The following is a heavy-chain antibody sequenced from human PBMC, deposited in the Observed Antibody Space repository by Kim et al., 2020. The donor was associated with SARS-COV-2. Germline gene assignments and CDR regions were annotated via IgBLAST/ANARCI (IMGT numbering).Heavy chain of an antibody. V-gene: IGHV1-2*06. CDR2: INPNSGGT. J-gene: IGHJ4*02. CDR1: GYTFTGYY. CDR3: ARSTLSIAVAGTTDY. Sequence: ASVKVSCKASGYTFTGYYMHWVRQAPGQGLEWMGRINPNSGGTNYAQKFQGRVTMTSDTSISTAYMELSRLRSDDTAVYYCARSTLSIAVAGTTDYWGQGTLVTVSS. D-gene: IGHD6-19*01.